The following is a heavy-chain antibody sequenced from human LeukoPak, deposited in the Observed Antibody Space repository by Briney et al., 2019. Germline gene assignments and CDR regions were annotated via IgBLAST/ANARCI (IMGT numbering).Heavy chain of an antibody. J-gene: IGHJ4*02. V-gene: IGHV4-4*07. CDR2: IYTTNT. Sequence: SETLSLTCTVSGDSISSYYWSWIRQPAGKGLEWIGRIYTTNTNYNPSLKSRVTMPVDTSKNQFSLKVTSVTAADTAVYYCARDGTAGRPFDYWGQGTLVTVSS. D-gene: IGHD1/OR15-1a*01. CDR3: ARDGTAGRPFDY. CDR1: GDSISSYY.